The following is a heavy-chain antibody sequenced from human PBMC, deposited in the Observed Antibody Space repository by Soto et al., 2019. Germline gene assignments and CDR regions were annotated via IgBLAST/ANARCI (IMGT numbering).Heavy chain of an antibody. J-gene: IGHJ4*02. Sequence: KTSETLSVTCTVSGISVSTSDYYWGWVRQPPGKGLDWIGNIYYSGSTFYNPSLRSRVTLSVDTSKNQFSLRLNSVTAADTAVYFCAGFVVPASRNSDFDYWGQGTPVTVSS. D-gene: IGHD2-15*01. CDR1: GISVSTSDYY. CDR2: IYYSGST. V-gene: IGHV4-39*01. CDR3: AGFVVPASRNSDFDY.